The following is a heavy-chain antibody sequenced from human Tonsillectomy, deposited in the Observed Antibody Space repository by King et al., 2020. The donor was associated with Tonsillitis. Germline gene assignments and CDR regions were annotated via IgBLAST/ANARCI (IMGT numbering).Heavy chain of an antibody. Sequence: VQLVESGGGVVQPGRSLRLSCAASGFTFSSYGMHWVRQAPGKGLEWVAVISYDGSNKYYADSVKGRFTISRDNSKNTLYLQMNSLRAEDTAVYYCAKLSEFAVAPDYFYCWGQGTLVTVSS. CDR2: ISYDGSNK. CDR1: GFTFSSYG. V-gene: IGHV3-30*18. D-gene: IGHD6-19*01. J-gene: IGHJ4*02. CDR3: AKLSEFAVAPDYFYC.